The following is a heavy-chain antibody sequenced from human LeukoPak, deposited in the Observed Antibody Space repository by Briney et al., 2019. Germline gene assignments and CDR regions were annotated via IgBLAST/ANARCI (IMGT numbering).Heavy chain of an antibody. V-gene: IGHV3-74*03. CDR1: GFTFSGHW. CDR2: INERGTDS. J-gene: IGHJ4*02. D-gene: IGHD1-1*01. CDR3: VRDETLWTLDW. Sequence: GGSLRLSCAASGFTFSGHWIHWVRQPPGMGLVWVSRINERGTDSMYAESVKGRFTISRDNAKNTVYLQMDSLRAEDTAVYYCVRDETLWTLDWWGQGTLVSVSS.